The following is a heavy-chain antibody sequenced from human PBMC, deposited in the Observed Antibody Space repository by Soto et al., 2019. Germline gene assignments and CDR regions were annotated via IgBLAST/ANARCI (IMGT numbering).Heavy chain of an antibody. CDR1: GGTFSSYA. J-gene: IGHJ6*04. CDR2: IIPIFGTA. Sequence: SVKVSCKASGGTFSSYAISWVRQAPGQGLEWMGGIIPIFGTANYAQKFQGRVTITADESTSTAYMELSSLRSEDTAVYYCARNLVSAVAAFRGGRNWCYEYGRDAWGK. V-gene: IGHV1-69*13. D-gene: IGHD2-21*02. CDR3: ARNLVSAVAAFRGGRNWCYEYGRDA.